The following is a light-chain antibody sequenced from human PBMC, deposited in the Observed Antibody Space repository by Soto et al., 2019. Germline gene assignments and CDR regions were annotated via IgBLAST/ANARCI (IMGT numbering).Light chain of an antibody. V-gene: IGLV2-11*01. CDR1: SSDVGDYNS. J-gene: IGLJ1*01. CDR3: CSYVGSYSYV. CDR2: DVS. Sequence: QSALTQPRSVSGSPGQSVTVSCIGTSSDVGDYNSVSWYQQHPGKAPKPMIYDVSKRPSGVPDRFSGSKSGNTASLTISGLQAEDEADYYCCSYVGSYSYVFGIGTKVTVL.